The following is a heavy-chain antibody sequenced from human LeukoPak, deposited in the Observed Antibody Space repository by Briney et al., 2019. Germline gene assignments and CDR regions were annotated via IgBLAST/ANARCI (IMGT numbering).Heavy chain of an antibody. V-gene: IGHV1-18*01. CDR3: ARAPAATLDWFDP. Sequence: ASVKVSCKASGYTFPSYGISWVRQAPGQGLEWMGWISPYNGNTNYAQKLQGRVTMTTDTSTCTAYMELRSLRSDDTAVYYCARAPAATLDWFDPWGQGTLVTVSS. CDR2: ISPYNGNT. J-gene: IGHJ5*02. CDR1: GYTFPSYG. D-gene: IGHD2-2*01.